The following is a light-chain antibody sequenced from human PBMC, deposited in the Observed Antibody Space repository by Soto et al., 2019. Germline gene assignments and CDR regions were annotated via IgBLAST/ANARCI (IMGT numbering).Light chain of an antibody. CDR2: EVS. Sequence: QSVLTQPASVSGSPGQSITISCTGTSSDVGGYNYVSWYQQHPGKAPKLMIYEVSNRPSGVSNRFSGSKSGNTASLPISGLQAEDEADYYCSSYTNSGVPPVAFGGGTKLTVL. V-gene: IGLV2-14*01. J-gene: IGLJ2*01. CDR1: SSDVGGYNY. CDR3: SSYTNSGVPPVA.